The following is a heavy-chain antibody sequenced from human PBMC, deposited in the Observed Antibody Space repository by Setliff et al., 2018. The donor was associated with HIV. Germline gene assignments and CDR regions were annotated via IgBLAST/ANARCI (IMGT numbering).Heavy chain of an antibody. V-gene: IGHV4-59*11. CDR2: ISYSGST. Sequence: SLTCTVSGASIRSQYWSWIRKPPGKGLEWIGYISYSGSTSYNPSLESRVAMSVDTSKQQFSLEVSSVTAADTAVYYCARTRGYSYGTLAGFDYWGRGSLVTVSS. CDR1: GASIRSQY. CDR3: ARTRGYSYGTLAGFDY. D-gene: IGHD5-18*01. J-gene: IGHJ4*01.